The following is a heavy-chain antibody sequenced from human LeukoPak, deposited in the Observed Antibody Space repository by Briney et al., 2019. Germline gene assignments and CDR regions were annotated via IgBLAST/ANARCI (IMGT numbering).Heavy chain of an antibody. CDR2: INHSGST. CDR3: ARVKGGGSYRIDAFDI. V-gene: IGHV4-34*01. Sequence: SETLSLTCAVYGGSFSGYYWSWIRQPPGKGLEWIGEINHSGSTNYNPSLKSRVTISVDTSKNQFSLKLSSVTAADTAVYYCARVKGGGSYRIDAFDIWGQGTMVTVSS. D-gene: IGHD1-26*01. CDR1: GGSFSGYY. J-gene: IGHJ3*02.